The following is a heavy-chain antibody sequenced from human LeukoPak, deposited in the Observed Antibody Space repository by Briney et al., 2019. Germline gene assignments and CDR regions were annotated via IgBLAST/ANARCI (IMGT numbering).Heavy chain of an antibody. J-gene: IGHJ5*02. Sequence: SETLSLTCAVSGGSISSGGYSWSWIRQPPGKGLEWIGYIYHSGSTYYNPSLKSRVTISVDRSKNQFSLKLSSVTAADTAVYYCARDRGTIFGVKDRWFDPWGQGTLVTVSS. CDR2: IYHSGST. CDR3: ARDRGTIFGVKDRWFDP. CDR1: GGSISSGGYS. D-gene: IGHD3-3*01. V-gene: IGHV4-30-2*01.